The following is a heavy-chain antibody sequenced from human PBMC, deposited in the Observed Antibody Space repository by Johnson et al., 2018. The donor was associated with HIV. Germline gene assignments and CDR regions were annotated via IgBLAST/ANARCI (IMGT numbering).Heavy chain of an antibody. CDR2: IWYDGRNK. CDR3: AKLVTSSSSWQGDAFDI. CDR1: GFTFSTYG. Sequence: QIQLVESGGGVVQPGGSLRLSCVASGFTFSTYGMHWVRQAPGKGLEWVALIWYDGRNKYYADSVKGRFTISRDNSKNTLYLEMNSLRAEDTAVYYCAKLVTSSSSWQGDAFDIWGQGTVVTVSS. J-gene: IGHJ3*02. D-gene: IGHD6-13*01. V-gene: IGHV3-33*06.